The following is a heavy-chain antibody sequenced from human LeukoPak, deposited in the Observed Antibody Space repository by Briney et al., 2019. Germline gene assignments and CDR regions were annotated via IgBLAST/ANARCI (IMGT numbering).Heavy chain of an antibody. CDR3: ARDSNGDYIGAFDFQR. J-gene: IGHJ1*01. CDR2: IRGSGRHT. D-gene: IGHD4-17*01. V-gene: IGHV3-23*01. Sequence: GGSLRLSXVASGFTFSNYAMMWVRQTQDKRLEWVSAIRGSGRHTFYADSVKGRFTISRDNFKNTLYLQMNSLRADDSAVYYCARDSNGDYIGAFDFQRWGLGTLVTVSS. CDR1: GFTFSNYA.